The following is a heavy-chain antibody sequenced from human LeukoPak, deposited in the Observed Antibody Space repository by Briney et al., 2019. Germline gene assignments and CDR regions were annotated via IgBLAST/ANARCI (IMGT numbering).Heavy chain of an antibody. Sequence: SVKVSCKASGGTFSSYAISWVRQAPGQGLEWMGGIIPIFGTANYAQKFQGRVTITADKSTSTAYMELRSLRSDDTAVYYCAREGLRSIAARRGTRDYMDVWGKGTTVIVSS. CDR3: AREGLRSIAARRGTRDYMDV. J-gene: IGHJ6*03. CDR2: IIPIFGTA. CDR1: GGTFSSYA. D-gene: IGHD6-6*01. V-gene: IGHV1-69*06.